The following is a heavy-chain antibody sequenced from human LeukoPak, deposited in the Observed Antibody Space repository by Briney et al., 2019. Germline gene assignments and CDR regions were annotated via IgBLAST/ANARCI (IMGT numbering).Heavy chain of an antibody. CDR2: IYYSGST. CDR3: ARSRDGYNLGAFDI. Sequence: PSETLSLTCTVSGGSISSSSYYWGWIRQPPGKGQEWIGSIYYSGSTYYNPSLKSRVTISVDRSKNQFSLKLSSVTAADTAVYYCARSRDGYNLGAFDIWGQGTMVTVSS. J-gene: IGHJ3*02. CDR1: GGSISSSSYY. V-gene: IGHV4-39*07. D-gene: IGHD5-24*01.